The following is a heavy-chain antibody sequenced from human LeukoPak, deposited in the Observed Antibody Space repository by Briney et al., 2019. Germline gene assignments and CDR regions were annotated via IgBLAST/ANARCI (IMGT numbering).Heavy chain of an antibody. V-gene: IGHV3-53*01. CDR3: ARISSSWDRDY. Sequence: PGGSLRLFCAASGFTVRSNYISWVRQAPGKGLEWVSVIYSGGSTYYADSVKGRFTISRDNSKNTLYLQMNSLRAEDTAVYYCARISSSWDRDYWAQGPLVTVSS. J-gene: IGHJ4*02. D-gene: IGHD6-13*01. CDR1: GFTVRSNY. CDR2: IYSGGST.